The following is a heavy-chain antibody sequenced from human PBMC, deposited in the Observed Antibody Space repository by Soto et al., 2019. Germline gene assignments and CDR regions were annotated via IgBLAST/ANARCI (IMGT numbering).Heavy chain of an antibody. D-gene: IGHD1-1*01. CDR2: IYYSGST. CDR3: ARDLGREHHYFDY. Sequence: KSSETLSLTCTVSGGSVSSGSYYWSWIRQPPGKGLEWIGYIYYSGSTNYNPSLKSRVTISVDTSKNQFSLKLSSVTAADTAVYYCARDLGREHHYFDYWGQGTLVTVSS. J-gene: IGHJ4*02. V-gene: IGHV4-61*01. CDR1: GGSVSSGSYY.